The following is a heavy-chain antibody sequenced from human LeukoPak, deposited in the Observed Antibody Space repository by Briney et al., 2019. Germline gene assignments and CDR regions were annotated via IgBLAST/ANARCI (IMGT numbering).Heavy chain of an antibody. Sequence: PSETLSLTCAVYGGSFSGYYWSWIRQPPGKGLEWIGEINHSGSTNYNPSLKSRVTISVDTSKNQFSLKLSSVTAADTAVYYCARGRSYYYDSSVRAGDAFDIWGQGTMVTVSS. V-gene: IGHV4-34*01. D-gene: IGHD3-22*01. CDR2: INHSGST. CDR3: ARGRSYYYDSSVRAGDAFDI. CDR1: GGSFSGYY. J-gene: IGHJ3*02.